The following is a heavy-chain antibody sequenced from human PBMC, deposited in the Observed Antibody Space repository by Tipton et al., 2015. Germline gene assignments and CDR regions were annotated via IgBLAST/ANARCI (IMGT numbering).Heavy chain of an antibody. D-gene: IGHD4-23*01. CDR2: IYYSGNT. CDR1: GVSISGTSYY. CDR3: ARALFYGGNTDWYFDL. Sequence: TLSLTCTVSGVSISGTSYYWGWIRQPPGKGLEWIGSIYYSGNTYYNPSLKSRVTMSRDTSKNQFSLKLTSVTAADTAVYYCARALFYGGNTDWYFDLWGRGTLVTVSS. V-gene: IGHV4-39*07. J-gene: IGHJ2*01.